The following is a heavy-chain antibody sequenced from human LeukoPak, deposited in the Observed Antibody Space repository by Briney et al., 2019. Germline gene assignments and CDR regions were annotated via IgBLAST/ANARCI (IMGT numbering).Heavy chain of an antibody. V-gene: IGHV3-53*01. Sequence: PGGSLRLSCAASGFTVSSNYMSWVRQAPGKGLEWVSVIYSGGSTYYADSVKGRFTISRDNSKNTLYLQVNSLRAEDTAVYYCARNYGGKRGYFDYWGQGTLVTVSS. CDR1: GFTVSSNY. CDR2: IYSGGST. J-gene: IGHJ4*02. CDR3: ARNYGGKRGYFDY. D-gene: IGHD4-23*01.